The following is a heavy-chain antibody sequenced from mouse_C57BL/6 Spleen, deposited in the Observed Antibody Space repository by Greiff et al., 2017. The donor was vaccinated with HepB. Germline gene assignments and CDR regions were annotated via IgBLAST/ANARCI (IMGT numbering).Heavy chain of an antibody. CDR1: GFTFSDYG. V-gene: IGHV5-17*01. CDR3: ASVGLLGTYWYFDV. Sequence: EVKLVESGGGLVKPGGSLKLSCAASGFTFSDYGMHWVRQAPEKGLEWVAYISSGSSNIYYADTVKGRFTISRDNAKNTLFLQMTSLRSEDTAMDYSASVGLLGTYWYFDVWGTGTTVTVAS. D-gene: IGHD2-3*01. J-gene: IGHJ1*03. CDR2: ISSGSSNI.